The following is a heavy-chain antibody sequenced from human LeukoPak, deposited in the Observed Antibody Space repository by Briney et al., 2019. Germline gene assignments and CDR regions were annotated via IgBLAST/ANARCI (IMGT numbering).Heavy chain of an antibody. D-gene: IGHD3-3*01. CDR2: ISSSGSTI. CDR3: ARSHSPRHSLTVFGVVKSSRGYYFDY. Sequence: GGSLRLSCAASGFTVSSNYMNWVRQAPGKGLEWVSYISSSGSTIYYADSVKGRFTISRDNAKNSLYLQMNSLRAEDTAVYYCARSHSPRHSLTVFGVVKSSRGYYFDYWGQGTLVTVSS. CDR1: GFTVSSNY. V-gene: IGHV3-48*04. J-gene: IGHJ4*02.